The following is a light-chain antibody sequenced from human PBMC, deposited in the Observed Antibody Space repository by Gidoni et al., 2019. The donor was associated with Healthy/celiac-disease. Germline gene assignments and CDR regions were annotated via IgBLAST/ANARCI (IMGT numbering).Light chain of an antibody. J-gene: IGKJ2*02. CDR2: AAS. Sequence: DIQMTQSPSSLSASVGDRVTITCRASQSISSYLNWYQQKPGKAPKLLIYAASSLQSGVPSRFSGSGSGTAFTLTISSLQPEDFATYYCQQSYSTPPGTFXQXTKLEIK. CDR1: QSISSY. CDR3: QQSYSTPPGT. V-gene: IGKV1-39*01.